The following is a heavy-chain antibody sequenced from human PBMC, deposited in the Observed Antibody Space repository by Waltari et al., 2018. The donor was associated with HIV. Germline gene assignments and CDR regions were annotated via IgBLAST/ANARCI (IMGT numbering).Heavy chain of an antibody. CDR2: ILYYGDNK. J-gene: IGHJ4*02. Sequence: QVQLVESGGGVVQPGRSLRLSCAASGFTFSSYAMHWVRQAPGKGVEGVAVILYYGDNKYYADSVKGRFTISRDNSKDTLYLQMNSLRAEDTAVYYCAKGASGWSPGYWGQGTLVTVSS. CDR1: GFTFSSYA. D-gene: IGHD6-19*01. CDR3: AKGASGWSPGY. V-gene: IGHV3-30*18.